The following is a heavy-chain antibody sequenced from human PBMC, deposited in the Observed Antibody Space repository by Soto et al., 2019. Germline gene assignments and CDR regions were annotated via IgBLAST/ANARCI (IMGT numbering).Heavy chain of an antibody. CDR2: ISYDESHE. J-gene: IGHJ5*02. CDR3: ARAGYSSSWNWFDP. CDR1: GYNFRSNA. V-gene: IGHV3-30*04. D-gene: IGHD6-13*01. Sequence: QVQLVESGGGVVQAGRSLRLSCAASGYNFRSNAMHWVRQAPGKGLEWVAVISYDESHEYYADSVKGRFSISRDNSKNTLYLPMNSLRGDDTAVYYCARAGYSSSWNWFDPWGQGTQVTVSS.